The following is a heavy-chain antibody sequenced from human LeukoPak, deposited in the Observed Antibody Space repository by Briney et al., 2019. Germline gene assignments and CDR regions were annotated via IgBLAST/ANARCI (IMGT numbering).Heavy chain of an antibody. CDR1: GGTFSSYA. Sequence: ASVKVSCKASGGTFSSYAISWVRQAPGQGLEWMGGIILIFGTANYAQKFQGRVTITTDESTSTAYMELSSLRSEDTAVYYCARSLGTYWGKDFLNWFDPWGQGTLVTVSS. V-gene: IGHV1-69*05. J-gene: IGHJ5*02. CDR3: ARSLGTYWGKDFLNWFDP. CDR2: IILIFGTA. D-gene: IGHD3-16*01.